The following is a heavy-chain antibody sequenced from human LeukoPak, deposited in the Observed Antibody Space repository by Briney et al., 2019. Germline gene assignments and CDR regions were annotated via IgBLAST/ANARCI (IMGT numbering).Heavy chain of an antibody. J-gene: IGHJ6*02. Sequence: GGSLRLSCAASGFTFSTYSMNWVRQAPGKGLEWVSYVSGSSNSIYYADSVKGRFTISRDNAKNSLYLQMNSLRAEDTAVYYCARLRSYDYYNGMDVWGQGTTVTVSS. D-gene: IGHD3-16*01. CDR1: GFTFSTYS. V-gene: IGHV3-48*04. CDR2: VSGSSNSI. CDR3: ARLRSYDYYNGMDV.